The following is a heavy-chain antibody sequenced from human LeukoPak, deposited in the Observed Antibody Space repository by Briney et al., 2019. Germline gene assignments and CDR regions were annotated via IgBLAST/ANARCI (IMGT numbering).Heavy chain of an antibody. J-gene: IGHJ1*01. D-gene: IGHD3-22*01. CDR1: GFTFSSYA. CDR3: ATYYYDSSDYFSEQEYFQH. Sequence: GGSLRLSCAASGFTFSSYAMSWVRQAPGKGLEWVSAISGSGGSTYYADSVKGRFTISRDNSKNTLYLQMNSLRAEDTAVYYCATYYYDSSDYFSEQEYFQHWGQGTLVTVSS. V-gene: IGHV3-23*01. CDR2: ISGSGGST.